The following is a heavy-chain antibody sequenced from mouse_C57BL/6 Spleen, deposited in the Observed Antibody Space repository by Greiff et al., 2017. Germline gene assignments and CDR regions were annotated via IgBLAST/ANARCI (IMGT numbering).Heavy chain of an antibody. CDR3: ARRGTGTGDY. D-gene: IGHD4-1*01. V-gene: IGHV5-6*02. CDR2: ISSGGSYT. Sequence: EVKLVESGGDLVKPGGSLKLSCAASGFTFSSYGMSWVRQTPDKRLEWVATISSGGSYTYYPDSVKGRFTISRDNAKNTLYLQMSSLKSEDTAMYYCARRGTGTGDYGGQGTTLTVSS. CDR1: GFTFSSYG. J-gene: IGHJ2*01.